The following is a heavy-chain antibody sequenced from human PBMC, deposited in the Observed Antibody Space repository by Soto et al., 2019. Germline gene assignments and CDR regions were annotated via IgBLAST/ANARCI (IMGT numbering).Heavy chain of an antibody. CDR2: IHHSGST. CDR3: ARDKITGLFDY. CDR1: GGSTSSGGYS. D-gene: IGHD2-8*02. V-gene: IGHV4-30-2*01. Sequence: SETLSLTCAVSGGSTSSGGYSWSWIRQPPGKGLEWIGYIHHSGSTYYNPSLKSRVTISVDRSKNQFSLKLSSVTAADTAVYYCARDKITGLFDYCGQGTPVTVSS. J-gene: IGHJ4*02.